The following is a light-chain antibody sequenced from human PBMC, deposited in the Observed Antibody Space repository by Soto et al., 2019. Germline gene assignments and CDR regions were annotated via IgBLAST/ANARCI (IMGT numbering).Light chain of an antibody. CDR3: QQCYRLPHT. CDR2: DAS. Sequence: DIQMTQSPSSLSASVGARVTITCQAREDINNCLNWYQQSPGKASKLLIYDASNLATAVRSRFSASGSGTDCFLTIISLQRDDSATYFCQQCYRLPHTLGRGAKVD. CDR1: EDINNC. V-gene: IGKV1-33*01. J-gene: IGKJ3*01.